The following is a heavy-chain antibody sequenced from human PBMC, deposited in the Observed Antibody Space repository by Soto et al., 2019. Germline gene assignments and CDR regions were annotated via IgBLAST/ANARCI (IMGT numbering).Heavy chain of an antibody. J-gene: IGHJ6*02. CDR3: AKSLRDGGGRWESMSFYGMDV. Sequence: EVQLLESGGGLVQPGGSLRLSCAASGFTFSSYAMSWVRQAPGKGLEWVPALSGSGGSTYYADSVKGRFTISRDNSKNTLYLQMNSLRAEDTAVYYCAKSLRDGGGRWESMSFYGMDVWGQGTTVTVSS. V-gene: IGHV3-23*01. D-gene: IGHD1-26*01. CDR1: GFTFSSYA. CDR2: LSGSGGST.